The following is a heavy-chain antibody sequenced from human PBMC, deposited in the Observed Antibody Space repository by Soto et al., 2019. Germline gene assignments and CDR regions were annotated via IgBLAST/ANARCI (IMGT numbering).Heavy chain of an antibody. V-gene: IGHV3-53*01. D-gene: IGHD3-10*01. CDR2: IYSGGST. Sequence: EVQLVESGGGLIQPGGSLRLSCAASGFTVSSNYMSWVRQAPGKGLEWVSVIYSGGSTYYADSVKGRFTISRDNSKNTLYLQMNSLRAEDTAVYYCARVSLWFGELPLDYWGQGTLVTVSS. J-gene: IGHJ4*02. CDR3: ARVSLWFGELPLDY. CDR1: GFTVSSNY.